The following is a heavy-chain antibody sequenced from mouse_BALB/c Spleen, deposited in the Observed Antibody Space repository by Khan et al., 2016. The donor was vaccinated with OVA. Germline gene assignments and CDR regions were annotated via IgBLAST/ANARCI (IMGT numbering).Heavy chain of an antibody. Sequence: EVQLQESGPGLVKPSQSLSLTCTVTGYSITSDYAWNWIRQFPGNKLEWMGYISYSGSTSYNPSLKSRISITRDTSKNQFFLQLNSVTTEDTATYYWARDYDYHYYAMDYWGQGTSVTVSS. V-gene: IGHV3-2*02. CDR3: ARDYDYHYYAMDY. D-gene: IGHD2-4*01. CDR2: ISYSGST. J-gene: IGHJ4*01. CDR1: GYSITSDYA.